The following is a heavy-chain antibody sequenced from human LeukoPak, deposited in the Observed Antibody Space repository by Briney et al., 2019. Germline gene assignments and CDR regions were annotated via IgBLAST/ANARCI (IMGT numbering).Heavy chain of an antibody. CDR2: INHSGST. CDR1: GGSFSGYY. Sequence: PSETLSLTCAVYGGSFSGYYWSRIRQPPGKGLEWIGEINHSGSTNYNPSLKSRVTISVDTSKNQFSLKLSSVTAADTAVYYCARGPLVWGPRLPYYFGYWGQGTLVTVSS. J-gene: IGHJ4*02. V-gene: IGHV4-34*01. CDR3: ARGPLVWGPRLPYYFGY. D-gene: IGHD3-16*01.